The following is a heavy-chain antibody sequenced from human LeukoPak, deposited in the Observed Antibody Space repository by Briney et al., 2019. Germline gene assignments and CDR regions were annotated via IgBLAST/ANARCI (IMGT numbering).Heavy chain of an antibody. CDR3: VREWDHTRMTFDI. CDR1: GYTYINYA. Sequence: ASVKVSCKASGYTYINYAISWVRQAAGQGLEWMGWIGAYNGNTKYAQEFQGRVTMTTDTSTSTGYMELRNLRSDDTAVYFYVREWDHTRMTFDIWGQGTMVTVSS. J-gene: IGHJ3*02. V-gene: IGHV1-18*01. D-gene: IGHD1-26*01. CDR2: IGAYNGNT.